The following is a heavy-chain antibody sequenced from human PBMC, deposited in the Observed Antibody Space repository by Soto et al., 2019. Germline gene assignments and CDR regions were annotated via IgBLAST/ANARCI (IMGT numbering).Heavy chain of an antibody. J-gene: IGHJ6*02. Sequence: PSETLSLTSAVYGGSFSGYYWSWIRQPPGKGLEWIGEINHSGSTNYNPSLKSRVTISVDTSKNQFSLKLSSVTAADTAVYYCARDSSSRPYYYYGMDVWGQGTTVTVSS. CDR2: INHSGST. CDR1: GGSFSGYY. CDR3: ARDSSSRPYYYYGMDV. V-gene: IGHV4-34*01. D-gene: IGHD6-6*01.